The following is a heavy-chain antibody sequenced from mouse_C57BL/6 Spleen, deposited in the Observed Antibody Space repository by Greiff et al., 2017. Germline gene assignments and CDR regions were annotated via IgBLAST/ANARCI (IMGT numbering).Heavy chain of an antibody. Sequence: VQLQQSGAELVRPGTSVKMSCKASGYTFTSYWMNWVKQRPGQGLEWIGEIDPSDSYTNYNQKFKGKSTLTVDKSSSTAYMQLISLTSEDSAVYYCARSSPITTVVPYWYFDVWGTGTTVTVSS. CDR1: GYTFTSYW. J-gene: IGHJ1*03. CDR3: ARSSPITTVVPYWYFDV. V-gene: IGHV1-69*01. D-gene: IGHD1-1*01. CDR2: IDPSDSYT.